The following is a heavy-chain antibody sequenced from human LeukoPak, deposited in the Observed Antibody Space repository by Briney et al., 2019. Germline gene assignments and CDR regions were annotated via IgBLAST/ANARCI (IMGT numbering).Heavy chain of an antibody. CDR2: IYYSGST. CDR3: ARYGSGSYYNGPPFDY. Sequence: SETLSLTCTVSSGSISSYYWSWIRQPPGKGLEWIGYIYYSGSTNYNPSLKSRVTISVDTSKNQFSLKLSSVTAADTAVYYCARYGSGSYYNGPPFDYWGQGTLVTVSS. CDR1: SGSISSYY. J-gene: IGHJ4*02. D-gene: IGHD3-10*01. V-gene: IGHV4-59*01.